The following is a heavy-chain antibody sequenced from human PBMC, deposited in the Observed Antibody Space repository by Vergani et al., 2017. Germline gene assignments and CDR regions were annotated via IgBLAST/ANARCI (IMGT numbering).Heavy chain of an antibody. D-gene: IGHD5-12*01. CDR3: AKIMATTIDY. V-gene: IGHV3-23*04. Sequence: EVQLVESGGGLVQPGGSLRLSCAASGFTFSSYSMNWVRQAPGKGLEWVSSISSSGGSTYYADSVNGRFTISRDNSKNTLYLQMNSLRAEDPAVYYCAKIMATTIDYWGQGTLVTVSS. CDR1: GFTFSSYS. J-gene: IGHJ4*02. CDR2: ISSSGGST.